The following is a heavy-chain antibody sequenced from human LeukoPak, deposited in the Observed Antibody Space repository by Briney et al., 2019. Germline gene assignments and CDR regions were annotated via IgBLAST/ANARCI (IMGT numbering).Heavy chain of an antibody. CDR2: ISAYNGNT. D-gene: IGHD2-2*01. CDR1: GYTFTSYG. V-gene: IGHV1-18*01. CDR3: AREPRRSQFVVVPASKVRVYYYYGMDV. Sequence: ASVKVSCKASGYTFTSYGISWVRQAPGQGLEWMGWISAYNGNTNYAQKLQGRVTMTTDTSTSTDYMEQSSLRSDDTAVYYCAREPRRSQFVVVPASKVRVYYYYGMDVWGQGTTVTVSS. J-gene: IGHJ6*02.